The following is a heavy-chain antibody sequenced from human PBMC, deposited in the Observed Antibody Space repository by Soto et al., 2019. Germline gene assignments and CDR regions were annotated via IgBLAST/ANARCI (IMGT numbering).Heavy chain of an antibody. CDR2: ITSGGST. J-gene: IGHJ4*02. V-gene: IGHV3-23*01. CDR3: ASTSGWYPFFDS. CDR1: GFTFSNYA. Sequence: DVQLLESGGGLVQPGGSLRLSCAASGFTFSNYAMTWVRQAPGKGLEWVSTITSGGSTNYADSVKGRFTISRDNSRSTLDLQMNSLRAEDTAIYYCASTSGWYPFFDSWGQGTLVTVSS. D-gene: IGHD6-19*01.